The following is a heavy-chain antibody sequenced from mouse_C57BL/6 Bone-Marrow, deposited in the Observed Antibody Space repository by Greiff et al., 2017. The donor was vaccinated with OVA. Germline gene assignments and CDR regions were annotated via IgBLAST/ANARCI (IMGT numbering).Heavy chain of an antibody. Sequence: EVQLQQSGAELVRPGASVKLSCTASGFNIKDDYMHWVKQRPEQGLEWIGWIDPENGATEYASKFQGKATITADTSSNTAYLQLSSLTSEDTAVYYCTTAVTTANYFDYWGQGTTLTVSS. CDR3: TTAVTTANYFDY. CDR2: IDPENGAT. J-gene: IGHJ2*01. CDR1: GFNIKDDY. D-gene: IGHD1-2*01. V-gene: IGHV14-4*01.